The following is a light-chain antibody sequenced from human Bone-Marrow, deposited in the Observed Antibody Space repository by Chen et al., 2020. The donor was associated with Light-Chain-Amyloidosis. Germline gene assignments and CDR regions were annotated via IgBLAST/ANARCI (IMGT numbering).Light chain of an antibody. V-gene: IGKV3-20*01. CDR2: GSS. Sequence: EIVLTQSPGTLSLSPGEGANPSCRTSQTISSNYLTWYQQKFGQAPRRLIYGSSSRATGIPDRFTGSESGTDFTLNINRLEPEDFAMYYCQQYGTSPLTFGGGTKVEIK. CDR3: QQYGTSPLT. J-gene: IGKJ4*01. CDR1: QTISSNY.